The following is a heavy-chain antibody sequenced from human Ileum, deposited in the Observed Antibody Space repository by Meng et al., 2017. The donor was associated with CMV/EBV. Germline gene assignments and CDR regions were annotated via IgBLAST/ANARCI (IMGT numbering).Heavy chain of an antibody. D-gene: IGHD3-22*01. Sequence: ETGQGLVKPVPPLSLICPVSVASRSSLAYYWCGIRQPPGEGLEWIGYIHYSGSTYYNPSLKSRVTTSEDTSNNQCSLKLHSVTAADTAVYYCARASYYDSIYFDNWGQGTLVTVSS. V-gene: IGHV4-30-4*08. CDR2: IHYSGST. CDR3: ARASYYDSIYFDN. J-gene: IGHJ4*02. CDR1: VASRSSLAYY.